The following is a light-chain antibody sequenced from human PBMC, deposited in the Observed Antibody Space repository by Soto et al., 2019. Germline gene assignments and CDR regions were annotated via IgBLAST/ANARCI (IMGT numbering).Light chain of an antibody. CDR3: YQSYGTPLT. J-gene: IGKJ5*01. V-gene: IGKV1-39*01. CDR2: AAS. CDR1: QSISSY. Sequence: DIQMTQSPSSLSASVGDRVTITCRASQSISSYLNWYQQKPGKAPKLLIYAASRLQSGDPSRFSDSGSGTDFILRNSSLQPEDFATYYCYQSYGTPLTFGHGTRLEIK.